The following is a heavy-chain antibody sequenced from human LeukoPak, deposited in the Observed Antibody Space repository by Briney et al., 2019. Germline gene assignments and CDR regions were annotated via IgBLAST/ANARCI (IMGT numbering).Heavy chain of an antibody. Sequence: PGGSLRLSCAASGFTFDDYAMHWVRQAPGKGLEWVSGNSWNSGSIGYADSVKGRLTISRDNAKNSLYLQMNSLRAEDTALYYCAKASLYGDATLAAFDIWGQGIMVTVSS. CDR2: NSWNSGSI. CDR3: AKASLYGDATLAAFDI. V-gene: IGHV3-9*01. D-gene: IGHD4-17*01. J-gene: IGHJ3*02. CDR1: GFTFDDYA.